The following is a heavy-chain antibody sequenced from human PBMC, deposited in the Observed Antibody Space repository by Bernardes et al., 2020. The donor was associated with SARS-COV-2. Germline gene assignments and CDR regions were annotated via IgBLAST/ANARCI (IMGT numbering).Heavy chain of an antibody. CDR1: GFTVSSEY. Sequence: GGSLRLSCAASGFTVSSEYMSWVRQAPGKGLEWVSVIYSGGSTNYADSVKGRFTISRDNSKNTLYLQMNSLRAEDTAVYYCARGRVVTANSPFDYWGQGTLVTVSS. J-gene: IGHJ4*02. D-gene: IGHD2-21*02. CDR2: IYSGGST. V-gene: IGHV3-66*01. CDR3: ARGRVVTANSPFDY.